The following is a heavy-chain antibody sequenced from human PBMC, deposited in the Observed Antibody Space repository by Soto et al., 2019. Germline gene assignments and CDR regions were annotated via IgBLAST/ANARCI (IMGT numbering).Heavy chain of an antibody. CDR2: ISGSGGST. CDR1: GFTFSSYA. J-gene: IGHJ6*02. D-gene: IGHD1-1*01. V-gene: IGHV3-23*01. Sequence: GGSLRLSCAASGFTFSSYAMSWVRQAPGKGLEWVSAISGSGGSTYYADSVKGRFTISRDNSKNTLYLQMNSLRAEDTAVYYCAKDLPVPRLYYYYGMDVWGQGTTVTAP. CDR3: AKDLPVPRLYYYYGMDV.